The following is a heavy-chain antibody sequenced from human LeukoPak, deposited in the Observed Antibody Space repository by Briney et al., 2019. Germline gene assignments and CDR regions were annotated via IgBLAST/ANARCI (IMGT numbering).Heavy chain of an antibody. D-gene: IGHD2-15*01. Sequence: PGGSLRLSCAASGFTFSVYGMHWVRQAPGKGLEWVAVISHDGNNKYYEDSVKGRFSISRDNSKNTLYLQMNSLRAEDTAVYYCAKDRVELPGTNTPTDYRGQGTLVTVSS. CDR1: GFTFSVYG. CDR3: AKDRVELPGTNTPTDY. CDR2: ISHDGNNK. J-gene: IGHJ4*02. V-gene: IGHV3-30*18.